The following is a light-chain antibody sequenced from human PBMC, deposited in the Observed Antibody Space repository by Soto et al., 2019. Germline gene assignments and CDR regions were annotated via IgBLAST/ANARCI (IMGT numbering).Light chain of an antibody. CDR2: DVS. J-gene: IGLJ2*01. Sequence: QSALTQPASVSGSPGQSITICCTGTSSDVGGYNYVSWYQQHPGKAPKLMIYDVSNRPSGVSNRFSGSKSGNMASLTISGLQAEDEADYYCSSYTSSSTLVVFGGGTKLTVL. CDR3: SSYTSSSTLVV. V-gene: IGLV2-14*01. CDR1: SSDVGGYNY.